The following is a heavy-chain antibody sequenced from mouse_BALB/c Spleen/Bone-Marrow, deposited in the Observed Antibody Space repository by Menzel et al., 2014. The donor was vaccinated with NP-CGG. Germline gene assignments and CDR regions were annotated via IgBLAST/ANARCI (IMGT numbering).Heavy chain of an antibody. CDR3: ARQLGLRVDY. J-gene: IGHJ4*01. CDR1: GFTFSSYS. Sequence: EVKLMESGGGLVQPGGSLKLSCAASGFTFSSYSMSWVHQTPEKRLEWVAYISNGGGSTYYPDTVKGRFTISRDNAKNTLYLQMSSLKSEDTAMYYCARQLGLRVDYWGQGSSVTVSS. CDR2: ISNGGGST. V-gene: IGHV5-12-2*01. D-gene: IGHD3-1*01.